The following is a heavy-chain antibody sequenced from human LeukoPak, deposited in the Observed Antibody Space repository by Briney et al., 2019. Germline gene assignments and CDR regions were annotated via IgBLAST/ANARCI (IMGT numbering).Heavy chain of an antibody. D-gene: IGHD6-19*01. CDR3: ARAPYSSGLDY. J-gene: IGHJ4*02. CDR1: GFTFSSYA. Sequence: PGGSVRLSCAASGFTFSSYAMTWVRQAPGKGLEWVSYISSSGSTIYYADSVKGRFTISRDNSKNTLYLQMNSLRAEDTAVYYCARAPYSSGLDYWGQGTLVTVSS. CDR2: ISSSGSTI. V-gene: IGHV3-48*01.